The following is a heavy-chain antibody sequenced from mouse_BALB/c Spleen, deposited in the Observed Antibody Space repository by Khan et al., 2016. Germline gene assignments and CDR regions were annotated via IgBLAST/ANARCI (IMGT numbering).Heavy chain of an antibody. CDR3: ARGKYDGVAY. D-gene: IGHD2-14*01. CDR2: INTYTGEP. V-gene: IGHV9-3-1*01. Sequence: QIQLVQSGPELKKPGETVKISCKASGYTFTNYGMNWVKQAPGKGLKWMGWINTYTGEPTYADDFKGRFAFSLATSASTAYLQINNLKNEDTATYFGARGKYDGVAYWGQGTLVTVSA. J-gene: IGHJ3*01. CDR1: GYTFTNYG.